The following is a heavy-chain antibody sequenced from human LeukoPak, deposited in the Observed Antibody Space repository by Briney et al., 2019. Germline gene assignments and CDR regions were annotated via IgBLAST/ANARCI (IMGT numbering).Heavy chain of an antibody. D-gene: IGHD2-8*01. CDR1: GFTVSYDY. Sequence: GGSLRLSCAAPGFTVSYDYMSWVRQAPGKGLEWVSVIYAGGSAYYADSVRGRFTISRDNSENTLYLQMNSLRAEDTAVYYCTRLLPTSNHFFESWGQGTLVTVPS. J-gene: IGHJ4*02. CDR2: IYAGGSA. CDR3: TRLLPTSNHFFES. V-gene: IGHV3-53*01.